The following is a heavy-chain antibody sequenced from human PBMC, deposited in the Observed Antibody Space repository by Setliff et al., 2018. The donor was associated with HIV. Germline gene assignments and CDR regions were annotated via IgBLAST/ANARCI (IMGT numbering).Heavy chain of an antibody. D-gene: IGHD3-22*01. CDR2: ISDSGGRA. CDR3: AKTVVVVTSPVDY. V-gene: IGHV3-23*01. CDR1: GFTSSSCA. J-gene: IGHJ4*02. Sequence: PGESLKISCAASGFTSSSCAMSWVRQAPGKGLEWVSTISDSGGRAYYADSVKGRFTISRDNSKNTLYLQMNSLRVEDTAVYYCAKTVVVVTSPVDYWGQGTLVTVSS.